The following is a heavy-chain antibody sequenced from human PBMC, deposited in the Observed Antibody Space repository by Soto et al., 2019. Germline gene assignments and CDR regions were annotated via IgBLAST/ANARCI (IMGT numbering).Heavy chain of an antibody. CDR1: GGSFISYT. D-gene: IGHD2-21*01. J-gene: IGHJ6*03. CDR3: AKSLLFVDHAYMDV. CDR2: IIAIQGRA. V-gene: IGHV1-69*02. Sequence: QVQLVQSGAEVKKPGSSVKVSCEASGGSFISYTFTWVRQAPGQGLEWMGRIIAIQGRANYALKLQDRVTITADRSTKTVYMELRSLRPEDTAVYYCAKSLLFVDHAYMDVWGKGTTVTVS.